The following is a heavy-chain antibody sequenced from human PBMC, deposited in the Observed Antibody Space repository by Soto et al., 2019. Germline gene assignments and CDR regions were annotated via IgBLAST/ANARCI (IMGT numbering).Heavy chain of an antibody. J-gene: IGHJ4*02. Sequence: LRLSCAASGFTFANAWMSWVRQAPGKGLEWVGRVRSKADGGTTDYAAPVKGRFTISRDDSENTLYLQMNSLKIDDTAVYYCRRDWDYPVLWGQGTLVTVSS. CDR1: GFTFANAW. D-gene: IGHD1-7*01. V-gene: IGHV3-15*01. CDR2: VRSKADGGTT. CDR3: RRDWDYPVL.